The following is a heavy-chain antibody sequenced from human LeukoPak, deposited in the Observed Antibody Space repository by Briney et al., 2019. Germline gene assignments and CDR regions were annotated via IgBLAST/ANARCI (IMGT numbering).Heavy chain of an antibody. CDR1: GFTFDDYG. Sequence: PGGSLRLSCAASGFTFDDYGMSWVRQAPGKGLEWVSGINWNGGSTGYADSVKGRFTTSRDNAKNTLYLQMNSLRVEDTAMYYCTRVFAGDEYSSSGYWGQGTLVTVSS. CDR3: TRVFAGDEYSSSGY. V-gene: IGHV3-20*04. CDR2: INWNGGST. J-gene: IGHJ4*02. D-gene: IGHD6-13*01.